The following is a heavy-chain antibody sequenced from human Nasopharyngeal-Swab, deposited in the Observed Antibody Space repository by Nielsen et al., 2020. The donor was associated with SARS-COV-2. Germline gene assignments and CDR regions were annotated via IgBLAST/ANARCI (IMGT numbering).Heavy chain of an antibody. CDR3: AKDIRGYYDFSP. D-gene: IGHD3-3*01. J-gene: IGHJ5*02. CDR2: IKEDGSEA. V-gene: IGHV3-7*03. CDR1: GFTFSKFW. Sequence: GGSLRLSCAASGFTFSKFWMNWVRQAPGKGLEWVANIKEDGSEAHYVGSVRGRFTISRDNAENSLYLQMNSLGAEDTAVYYCAKDIRGYYDFSPWGLGTLVTVAS.